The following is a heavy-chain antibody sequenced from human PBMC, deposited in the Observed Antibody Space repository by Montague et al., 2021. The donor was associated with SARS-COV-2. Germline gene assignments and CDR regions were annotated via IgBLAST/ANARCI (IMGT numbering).Heavy chain of an antibody. Sequence: SETLSLTCTVSGGSISSYYWNWIRQSPGKGLEWIGCINYSGSANYNPSLKSRVTISVDTSKNQLSLSLSSVAAADTAVYYCARRGVVVIPAVVEYYYGMDVWGQGTTVTVSS. CDR2: INYSGSA. V-gene: IGHV4-59*12. D-gene: IGHD2-2*01. CDR1: GGSISSYY. J-gene: IGHJ6*02. CDR3: ARRGVVVIPAVVEYYYGMDV.